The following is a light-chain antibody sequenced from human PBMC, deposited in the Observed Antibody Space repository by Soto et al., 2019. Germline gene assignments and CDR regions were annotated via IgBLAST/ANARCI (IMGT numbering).Light chain of an antibody. CDR2: GAS. V-gene: IGKV3-20*01. CDR1: QSVNSNY. Sequence: EIVLTQSPGTLSLSPGERATLSCRASQSVNSNYLAWYQQRPGQAPRLLIYGASSRATGVPDRFSGSGSGTDFTLTISSLKPEDVAVYYCQQYGTSPSTFGQGKRLEIK. CDR3: QQYGTSPST. J-gene: IGKJ5*01.